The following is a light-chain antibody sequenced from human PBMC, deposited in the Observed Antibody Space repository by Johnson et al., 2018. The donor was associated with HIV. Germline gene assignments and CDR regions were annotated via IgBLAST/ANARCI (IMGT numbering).Light chain of an antibody. CDR1: SSNIGSNT. J-gene: IGLJ1*01. CDR2: RNN. Sequence: QSVLTQPPSASGTPGQRVTISCSGSSSNIGSNTVNWYQQLPGTAPKLLIYRNNQRPSGVPDRFSGSKSGTSASLAISGLPAEDEADYYCAAWDDSLNGRYVFGTGTKFTVL. CDR3: AAWDDSLNGRYV. V-gene: IGLV1-44*01.